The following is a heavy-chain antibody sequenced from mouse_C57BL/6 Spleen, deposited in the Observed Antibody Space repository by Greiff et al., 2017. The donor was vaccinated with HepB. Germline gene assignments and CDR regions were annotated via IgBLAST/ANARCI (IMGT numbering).Heavy chain of an antibody. CDR3: ARSISRGYAMDY. CDR1: GYTFTSYW. CDR2: IHPNSGST. Sequence: QVQLQQPGAELVKPGASVKLSCKASGYTFTSYWMHWVKQRPGQGLEWIGMIHPNSGSTNYNEKFKSKATLTVDKSSSTAYMQLSSLTSEDSAVYYCARSISRGYAMDYWGQGTSVTVSS. V-gene: IGHV1-64*01. J-gene: IGHJ4*01.